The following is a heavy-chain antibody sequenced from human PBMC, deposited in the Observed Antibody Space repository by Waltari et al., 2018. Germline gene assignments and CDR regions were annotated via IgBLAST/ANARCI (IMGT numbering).Heavy chain of an antibody. Sequence: QVQLVQSGAEAKQPGSAVRVSCRASGGTFPSDSVTWVRQAPGKGLEWMGRIMPDISETKYAVKFQGRITITADKSTGTVYMELSSLRSDDTAVYYCAGGDGGYYYHKMDVWGQGTTVTVSS. CDR3: AGGDGGYYYHKMDV. V-gene: IGHV1-69*02. CDR1: GGTFPSDS. D-gene: IGHD3-22*01. J-gene: IGHJ6*02. CDR2: IMPDISET.